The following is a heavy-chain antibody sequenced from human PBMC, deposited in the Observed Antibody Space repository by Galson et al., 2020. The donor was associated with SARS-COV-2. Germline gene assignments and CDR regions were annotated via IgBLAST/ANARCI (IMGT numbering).Heavy chain of an antibody. CDR1: GFPFSDYS. D-gene: IGHD3-22*01. V-gene: IGHV3-11*01. CDR3: ARGSFNPPAAVMVITTPDY. Sequence: GESLKTSFAASGFPFSDYSMSWIRQAPGKGLEWVSYISTSGSTLYYADSVRGRSTITRDNAKKSLYLQMNSLRAEDTAVYYCARGSFNPPAAVMVITTPDYWGQGTLVTVSS. CDR2: ISTSGSTL. J-gene: IGHJ4*02.